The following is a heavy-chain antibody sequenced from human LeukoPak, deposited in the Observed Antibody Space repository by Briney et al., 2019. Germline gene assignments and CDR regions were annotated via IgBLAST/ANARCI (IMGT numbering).Heavy chain of an antibody. CDR1: GFTFSSYG. J-gene: IGHJ3*02. Sequence: GGSLRLSCAASGFTFSSYGMHWVRQAPGKGLEWVAVISYDGSNKYYADSVKGRFTISRDSSKNTLYLQMNSLRAEDTAVYYCAKDRTSSGWPDAFDIWGQGTMVTVSS. V-gene: IGHV3-30*18. CDR2: ISYDGSNK. CDR3: AKDRTSSGWPDAFDI. D-gene: IGHD6-19*01.